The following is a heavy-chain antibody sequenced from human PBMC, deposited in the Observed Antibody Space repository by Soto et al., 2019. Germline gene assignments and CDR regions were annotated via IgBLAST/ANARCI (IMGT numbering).Heavy chain of an antibody. CDR3: ARALWYSSGWYYFDY. D-gene: IGHD6-19*01. CDR1: GFTFSSYA. Sequence: GGSLRLSCAASGFTFSSYAMNWVRQAPGKGLEWVSHISSSSSTKYYADTVKGRLTISRDNAKNSLYLHMNSMRDEDTAVYYCARALWYSSGWYYFDYWGQGT. J-gene: IGHJ4*02. CDR2: ISSSSSTK. V-gene: IGHV3-48*02.